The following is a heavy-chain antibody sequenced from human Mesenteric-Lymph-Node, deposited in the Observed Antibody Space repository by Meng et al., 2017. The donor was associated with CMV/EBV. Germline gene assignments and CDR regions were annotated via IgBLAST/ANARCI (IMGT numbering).Heavy chain of an antibody. CDR2: ISGSGGST. D-gene: IGHD6-19*01. CDR3: AKDGHSSGWYWGHFDY. CDR1: GFTFSSYA. J-gene: IGHJ4*02. Sequence: GGSLKISCAASGFTFSSYAMSWVRQAPGKGLEWVSAISGSGGSTYYADSVKGRFTISRDNSKNTLYVQMNSLRAEDTAVYYCAKDGHSSGWYWGHFDYWGQGTLVTVSS. V-gene: IGHV3-23*01.